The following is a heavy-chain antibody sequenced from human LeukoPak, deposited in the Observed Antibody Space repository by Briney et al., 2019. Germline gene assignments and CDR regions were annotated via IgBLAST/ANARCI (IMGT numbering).Heavy chain of an antibody. CDR2: IYYSGST. CDR3: ARVFDGGYGHYYFDY. Sequence: SETLSLTCTVSGGSISSYYWSWIRQPPGKGLEWIGYIYYSGSTNYNPSHKSRVTISVDTSKNQFSLKLSSVTAADTAVYYCARVFDGGYGHYYFDYWGQGTLVTVSS. V-gene: IGHV4-59*01. CDR1: GGSISSYY. D-gene: IGHD5-12*01. J-gene: IGHJ4*02.